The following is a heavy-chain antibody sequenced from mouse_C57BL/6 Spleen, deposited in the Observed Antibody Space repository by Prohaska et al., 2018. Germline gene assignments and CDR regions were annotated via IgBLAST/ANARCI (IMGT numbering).Heavy chain of an antibody. D-gene: IGHD3-2*02. CDR1: GYTFTSYW. CDR3: ARSQANYFDY. CDR2: IHPSDSDT. V-gene: IGHV1-74*01. Sequence: PGAELVKPGASVKVSCKASGYTFTSYWMHWVKQRPGQGLEWIGRIHPSDSDTNYNQKFKGKATLTVDKSSSTAYMELRSLTSEDSAVYCCARSQANYFDYWGQGTTLTVSS. J-gene: IGHJ2*01.